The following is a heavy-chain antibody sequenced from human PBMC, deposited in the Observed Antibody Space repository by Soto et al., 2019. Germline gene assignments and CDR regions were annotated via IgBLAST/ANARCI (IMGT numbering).Heavy chain of an antibody. CDR1: GFTCSSYD. J-gene: IGHJ4*02. Sequence: PVGSLRLSCAASGFTCSSYDMHWVRQAAGKGLEWVSAIGTAGDTYYPGSVRGRFTISRENAKNSLYLQMNSLRAGDTAVYYCARGEVGAAQFDYWGLGTLVTVSS. CDR3: ARGEVGAAQFDY. CDR2: IGTAGDT. D-gene: IGHD2-15*01. V-gene: IGHV3-13*01.